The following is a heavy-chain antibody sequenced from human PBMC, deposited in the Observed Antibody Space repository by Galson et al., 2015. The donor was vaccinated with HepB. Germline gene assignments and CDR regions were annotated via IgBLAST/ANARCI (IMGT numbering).Heavy chain of an antibody. J-gene: IGHJ4*02. CDR1: GYTFTSYP. CDR2: INAGNGKT. V-gene: IGHV1-3*01. Sequence: SVKVSCKASGYTFTSYPMHWVRQAPGQRLEWMGWINAGNGKTKYSQKFQGRVTITRDTSASTAYMEVSSVRSEDTAVYYCAREAERGYFDYWGQGTLVTVSS. CDR3: AREAERGYFDY.